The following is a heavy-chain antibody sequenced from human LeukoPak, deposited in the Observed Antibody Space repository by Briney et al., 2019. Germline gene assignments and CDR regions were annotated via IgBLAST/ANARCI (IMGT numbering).Heavy chain of an antibody. CDR3: ARRGRNSSGWQDYL. CDR1: GGSISSYY. J-gene: IGHJ4*02. Sequence: SETLSLTCTVYGGSISSYYWSWIRQPPGKGLEWIANIYHTGSTNYNPSLSSRVTISIDTAKNQFSLKLASVTAADTAVYYCARRGRNSSGWQDYLWGQGTLVTVSS. CDR2: IYHTGST. D-gene: IGHD6-25*01. V-gene: IGHV4-59*01.